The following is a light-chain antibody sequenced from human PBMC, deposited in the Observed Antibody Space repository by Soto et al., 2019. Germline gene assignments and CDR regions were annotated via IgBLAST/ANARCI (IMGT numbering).Light chain of an antibody. CDR3: QQFVSSPYT. CDR2: GAS. CDR1: QSVSAKY. J-gene: IGKJ2*01. V-gene: IGKV3-20*01. Sequence: IELTQSPGTLSLSPGERATLSCRASQSVSAKYLAWYQQKPGQAPRLLIYGASNRAAGVRDRFSGSGSGTDFTLTISRLEPEDSALDFCQQFVSSPYTFGQGTKVEIK.